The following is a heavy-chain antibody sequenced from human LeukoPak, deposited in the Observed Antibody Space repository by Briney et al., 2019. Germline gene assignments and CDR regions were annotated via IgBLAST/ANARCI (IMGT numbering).Heavy chain of an antibody. Sequence: GGSLRLSCAASGFTFSSYAMSWVRQAPGKGLEWVASINHNGNVNYYVDSVKGRFTISRDNAKSSLYLQMSNLRAEDTAVYFCARGGGLDVWGQGATVTVSS. D-gene: IGHD3-16*01. CDR3: ARGGGLDV. J-gene: IGHJ6*02. CDR2: INHNGNVN. CDR1: GFTFSSYA. V-gene: IGHV3-7*03.